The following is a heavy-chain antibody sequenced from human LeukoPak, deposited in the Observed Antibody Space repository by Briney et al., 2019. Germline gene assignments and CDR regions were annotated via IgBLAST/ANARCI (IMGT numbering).Heavy chain of an antibody. CDR2: IGTAGDT. D-gene: IGHD1-26*01. J-gene: IGHJ3*02. CDR1: GFTFSSYD. V-gene: IGHV3-13*01. Sequence: QSGGSLRLSCAASGFTFSSYDMHWVRHATGKGLEWVSAIGTAGDTYYPGSVKGRFTISRENAKNSFYLQMNSLRAGDTAVYYCARGERGGAFDIWGQGTMVTVSS. CDR3: ARGERGGAFDI.